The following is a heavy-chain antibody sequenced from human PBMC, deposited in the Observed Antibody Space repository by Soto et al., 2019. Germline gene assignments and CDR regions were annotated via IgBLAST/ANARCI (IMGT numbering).Heavy chain of an antibody. Sequence: QVQLVQSGAEVKKPGASVKVSCKASGYTFTAYGIIWVRQAPGRGLEWMGWIGTYNGNTNYAQKVQGRVTMTTDTSTSTAHMELRSLRADDTAVYYCGKNKYESSGGFDSWGQGTLVTVSS. V-gene: IGHV1-18*01. CDR2: IGTYNGNT. J-gene: IGHJ4*02. D-gene: IGHD3-22*01. CDR1: GYTFTAYG. CDR3: GKNKYESSGGFDS.